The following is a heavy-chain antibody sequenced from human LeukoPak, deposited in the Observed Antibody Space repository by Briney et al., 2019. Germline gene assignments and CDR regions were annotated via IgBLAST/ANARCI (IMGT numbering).Heavy chain of an antibody. Sequence: GGSLRLSCAASGFTFSSYGMHWVRQAPGKGLEWVAVISYDGSNKYYADSVKGRFTISRDNPKNTLYLQMNSLRAEDTAVYYCAKAALYYYDSREGEFDYWGQGTLVTVSS. CDR1: GFTFSSYG. V-gene: IGHV3-30*18. J-gene: IGHJ4*02. CDR3: AKAALYYYDSREGEFDY. D-gene: IGHD3-22*01. CDR2: ISYDGSNK.